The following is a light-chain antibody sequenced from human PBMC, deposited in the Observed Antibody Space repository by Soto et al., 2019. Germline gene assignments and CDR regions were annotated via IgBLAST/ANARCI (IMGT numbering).Light chain of an antibody. J-gene: IGKJ1*01. Sequence: ETVLTQSPGILSLSPGERATLSCRASQSVRSDYLAWFQQKPGQAPRLLIYGASTRAAGIPDRFDGSGSGTDFTLTITRLEPEDFAVYYCQQYGSLPKTFGQGTKVYIK. V-gene: IGKV3-20*01. CDR1: QSVRSDY. CDR2: GAS. CDR3: QQYGSLPKT.